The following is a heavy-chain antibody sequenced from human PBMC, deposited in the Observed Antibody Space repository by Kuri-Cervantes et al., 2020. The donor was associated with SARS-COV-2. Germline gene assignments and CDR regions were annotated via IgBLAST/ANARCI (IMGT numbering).Heavy chain of an antibody. Sequence: GSLRLSCAASGFTFSTYAMHWVRQAPGKGLEWVAVISYDGSNKDYTASGKGRFTISRDNSQNTLYLQMKSLRTEDTALYYCARDRVGVHDSWGQGTLVTVSS. D-gene: IGHD2-21*01. CDR3: ARDRVGVHDS. J-gene: IGHJ4*02. V-gene: IGHV3-30-3*01. CDR2: ISYDGSNK. CDR1: GFTFSTYA.